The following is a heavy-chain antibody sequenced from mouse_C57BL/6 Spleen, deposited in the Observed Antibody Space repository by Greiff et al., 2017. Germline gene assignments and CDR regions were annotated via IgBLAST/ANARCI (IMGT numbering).Heavy chain of an antibody. CDR3: TRSNRDNYAMDY. V-gene: IGHV1-15*01. D-gene: IGHD4-1*02. Sequence: VQLQQSGAELVRPGASVTLSCKASGYTFTDYEMHWVKQTHVHGLEWIGAIDPETGGTAYNQKFKGKAILTADKSSSTAYMELRSLTSEDSAVYYCTRSNRDNYAMDYWGQGTSVTVSS. CDR1: GYTFTDYE. CDR2: IDPETGGT. J-gene: IGHJ4*01.